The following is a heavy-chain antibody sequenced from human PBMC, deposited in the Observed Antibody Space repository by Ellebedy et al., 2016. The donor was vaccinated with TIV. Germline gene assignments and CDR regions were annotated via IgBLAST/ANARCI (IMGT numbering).Heavy chain of an antibody. CDR3: ARDFHCTSNNCYERPSLYYFDS. Sequence: AASVKVSCKASGYTFTSYGISWVRQAPGQGPEWMGWIGPYSGHTNYARKFQGRVTMTTDTFTSTASMELRSLTSDDTAVYYCARDFHCTSNNCYERPSLYYFDSWGQGTLVTVSS. CDR1: GYTFTSYG. CDR2: IGPYSGHT. V-gene: IGHV1-18*01. D-gene: IGHD2-2*01. J-gene: IGHJ4*02.